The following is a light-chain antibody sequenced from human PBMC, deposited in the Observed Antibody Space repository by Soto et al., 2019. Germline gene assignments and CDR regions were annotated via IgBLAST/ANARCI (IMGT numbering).Light chain of an antibody. V-gene: IGLV1-40*01. CDR3: QSYDSSLSGRGI. Sequence: QSVLTQPPSVSGAPGQRVTISCTGSSSNIGAGYDVHWYQQLPGTAPKLLIYGNSDRPSGVPDRFSGSKSGASASLAITGIQAEDEADYYCQSYDSSLSGRGIFGGGTKLTVL. CDR1: SSNIGAGYD. J-gene: IGLJ2*01. CDR2: GNS.